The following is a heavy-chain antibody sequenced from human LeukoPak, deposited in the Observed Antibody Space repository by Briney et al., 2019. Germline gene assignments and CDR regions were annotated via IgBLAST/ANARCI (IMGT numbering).Heavy chain of an antibody. CDR1: GFTFSSYS. D-gene: IGHD6-13*01. CDR3: ARDGIAAAGTDY. J-gene: IGHJ4*02. CDR2: ISSSSSYI. V-gene: IGHV3-21*01. Sequence: GSLRLSCAASGFTFSSYSMNWVRQAPGKGLEWVSSISSSSSYIYYADSVKGRFTISRDNAKNSLYLQMNSLRAEDTAVYYCARDGIAAAGTDYWGQGTLVTVSS.